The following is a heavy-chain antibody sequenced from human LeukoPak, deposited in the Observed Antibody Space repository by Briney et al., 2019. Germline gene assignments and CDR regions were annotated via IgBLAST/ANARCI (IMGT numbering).Heavy chain of an antibody. Sequence: VGSLRLSCAASGFSFTTYSMNWVRQAPGKGLEWVSYITWNGGSTYYADSVKGRFTISRDNSKDSLYLQMSSLRVEDTALYYCAKDRPFPYGMDVWGQGTTVTVSS. V-gene: IGHV3-43D*03. J-gene: IGHJ6*02. CDR1: GFSFTTYS. CDR3: AKDRPFPYGMDV. CDR2: ITWNGGST.